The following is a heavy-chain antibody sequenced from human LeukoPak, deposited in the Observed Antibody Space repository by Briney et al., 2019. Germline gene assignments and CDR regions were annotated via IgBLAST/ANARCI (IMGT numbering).Heavy chain of an antibody. CDR2: INHSGTT. D-gene: IGHD3-10*01. CDR1: GFTFSSYW. J-gene: IGHJ4*02. Sequence: PGGSLRLSCAASGFTFSSYWMSWVRQAPGKGLEWIGEINHSGTTNHNPSLKSRITMSIDTSKNQFSLKLSSVTAADTAVYYCARGGYYESGDNFEYWGQGTLATVSS. CDR3: ARGGYYESGDNFEY. V-gene: IGHV4-34*01.